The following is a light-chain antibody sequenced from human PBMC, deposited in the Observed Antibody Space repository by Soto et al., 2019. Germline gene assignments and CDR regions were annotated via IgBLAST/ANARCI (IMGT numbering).Light chain of an antibody. CDR2: QVS. Sequence: QSALTQPPSASGSPGQSVTISCTGTSRDVGRYNYVSWYQQHPGKVPKLMIFQVSNRPSGVPDRFSGSKSGDTAFLTVSGLQAEDEGDYYCASVAAGDIYVFGGGTKLTVL. J-gene: IGLJ3*02. CDR1: SRDVGRYNY. V-gene: IGLV2-8*01. CDR3: ASVAAGDIYV.